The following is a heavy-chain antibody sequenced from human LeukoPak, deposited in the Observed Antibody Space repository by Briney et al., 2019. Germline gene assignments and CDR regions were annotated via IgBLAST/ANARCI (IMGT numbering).Heavy chain of an antibody. J-gene: IGHJ4*02. CDR1: GGTFSSYA. CDR2: VIPIFGTA. V-gene: IGHV1-69*13. Sequence: SVKVSCKASGGTFSSYAISWVRQAPGQGLEWMGGVIPIFGTANYAQKFQGRVTITADESTSTAYMELSSLRSEDTAVYYCARNVYYYDSSGYPDYWGQGTLVTVSS. CDR3: ARNVYYYDSSGYPDY. D-gene: IGHD3-22*01.